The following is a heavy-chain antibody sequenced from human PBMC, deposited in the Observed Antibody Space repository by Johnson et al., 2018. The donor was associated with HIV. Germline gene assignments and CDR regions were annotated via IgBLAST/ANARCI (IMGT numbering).Heavy chain of an antibody. D-gene: IGHD3-10*01. J-gene: IGHJ3*02. CDR3: ARALGTAVGAFDI. CDR2: ISYSGSST. V-gene: IGHV3-23*04. CDR1: GFSFDSHA. Sequence: MMLVESGGGLVQPGGSLRLSCAASGFSFDSHAINWVRQAPGKGLQWVSAISYSGSSTYYADSVKGRFTISRDNSRSTVYLQMNSLRAEDTALYYCARALGTAVGAFDIWGQGTMVTVSS.